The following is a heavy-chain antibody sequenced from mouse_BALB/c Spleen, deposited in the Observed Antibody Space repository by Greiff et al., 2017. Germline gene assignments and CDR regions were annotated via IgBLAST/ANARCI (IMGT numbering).Heavy chain of an antibody. D-gene: IGHD2-14*01. CDR1: GFSLTGYG. J-gene: IGHJ4*01. V-gene: IGHV2-6-7*01. CDR2: IWGDGST. CDR3: ARGRYDGAMDY. Sequence: VQVVESGPGLVAPSQSLSITCTVSGFSLTGYGVNWVRQPPGKGLEWLGMIWGDGSTDYNSALKSRLSISKDNSKSQVFLKMNSLQTDDTARYYCARGRYDGAMDYWGQGTSVTVSS.